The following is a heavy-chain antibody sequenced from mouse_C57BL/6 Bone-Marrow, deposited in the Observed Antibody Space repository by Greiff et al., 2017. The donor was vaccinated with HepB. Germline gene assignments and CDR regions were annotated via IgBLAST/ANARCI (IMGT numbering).Heavy chain of an antibody. D-gene: IGHD1-1*01. J-gene: IGHJ4*01. Sequence: QVQLQQPGAELVMPGASVKLSCKASGYTFTSYWMHWVKQRPGQGLEWIGEIDPSDSYTNYNQKFKGKSTLTVDKSSSTAYMQLSSLTSEDSAVYYCASRGLRSYAMDYWGQGTSVTVSS. CDR2: IDPSDSYT. CDR3: ASRGLRSYAMDY. CDR1: GYTFTSYW. V-gene: IGHV1-69*01.